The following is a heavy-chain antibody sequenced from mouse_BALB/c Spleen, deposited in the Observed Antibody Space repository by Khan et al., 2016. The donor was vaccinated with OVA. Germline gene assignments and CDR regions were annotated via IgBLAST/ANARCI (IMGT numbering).Heavy chain of an antibody. J-gene: IGHJ3*01. Sequence: VQLQQSGAELARPGASVKMSCKASGYTFTSYTIHWIKERPGQGLEWIGNINPSNGYTNYNQKFKDKATLTTDKSSKTAYLQLSSLKSDDSAVYNCVRDGAYHRNDGWFAYWGQGTLVTVSA. CDR3: VRDGAYHRNDGWFAY. V-gene: IGHV1-4*01. D-gene: IGHD2-14*01. CDR2: INPSNGYT. CDR1: GYTFTSYT.